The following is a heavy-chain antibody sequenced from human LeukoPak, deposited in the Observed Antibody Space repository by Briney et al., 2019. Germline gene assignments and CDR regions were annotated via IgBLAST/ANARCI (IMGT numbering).Heavy chain of an antibody. CDR1: GFSFSSYW. CDR2: IRQDGSER. CDR3: AKEKGREYYYDSSGYYVY. Sequence: GGSLRLSCAASGFSFSSYWMSWVRQAPGKGLEWVANIRQDGSERYYVASVKGRFTISRDNAKNSLFLQMNSLRAEDTAVYYCAKEKGREYYYDSSGYYVYWGQGTLVTVSS. V-gene: IGHV3-7*01. J-gene: IGHJ4*02. D-gene: IGHD3-22*01.